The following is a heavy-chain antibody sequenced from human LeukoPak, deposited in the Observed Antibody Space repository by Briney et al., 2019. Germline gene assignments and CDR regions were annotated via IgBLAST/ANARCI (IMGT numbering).Heavy chain of an antibody. CDR3: ARVRYNWNRDFDY. Sequence: SETLSLTCTVSGYSISSGYYWGWIRQPPGKGLEWIGSMFHSGSTYYNPSLKSRVTMSVDTSKNQFSLKLSSVTAADTAVYYCARVRYNWNRDFDYWGQGTLVTVSS. D-gene: IGHD1-20*01. CDR1: GYSISSGYY. CDR2: MFHSGST. V-gene: IGHV4-38-2*02. J-gene: IGHJ4*02.